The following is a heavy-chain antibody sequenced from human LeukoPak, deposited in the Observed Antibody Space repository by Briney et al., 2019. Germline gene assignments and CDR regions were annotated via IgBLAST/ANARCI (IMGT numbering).Heavy chain of an antibody. V-gene: IGHV3-30*02. CDR3: ATMTTVTTDY. CDR1: GFTFSSYG. D-gene: IGHD4-17*01. Sequence: PGGSLRLSCAASGFTFSSYGMHWVRQAPGKGLEWVAFIRYDGSNKYYADSVKGRFTISRDNSKNTLYLQMNSLRAEDTAVYYCATMTTVTTDYWGRGTLITVSS. CDR2: IRYDGSNK. J-gene: IGHJ4*02.